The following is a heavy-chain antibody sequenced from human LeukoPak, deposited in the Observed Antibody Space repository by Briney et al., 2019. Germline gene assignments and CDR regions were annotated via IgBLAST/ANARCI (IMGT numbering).Heavy chain of an antibody. V-gene: IGHV3-23*01. CDR3: ARVPGYDSSGYFDY. CDR1: GFTFSSYA. Sequence: GGSLRLSCAASGFTFSSYAMSWVRQAPGKGLEWVSAISGSGGSTYYADSVKGRFTISRDNSKNTLYLQMNSLRAEDTAVYYCARVPGYDSSGYFDYWGQGTLVTVSS. D-gene: IGHD3-22*01. J-gene: IGHJ4*02. CDR2: ISGSGGST.